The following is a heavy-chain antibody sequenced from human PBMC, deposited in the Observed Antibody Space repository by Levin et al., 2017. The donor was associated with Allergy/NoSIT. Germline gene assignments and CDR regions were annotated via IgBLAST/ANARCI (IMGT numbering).Heavy chain of an antibody. J-gene: IGHJ4*02. D-gene: IGHD2-2*01. CDR2: INHSGST. CDR3: ARGRGRYQLPPVRVGPLDY. V-gene: IGHV4-34*01. Sequence: PSETLSLTCAVYGGSFSGYYWSWIRQPPGKGLEWIGEINHSGSTNYNPSLKSRVTISVDTSKNQFSLKLSSVTAADTAVYYCARGRGRYQLPPVRVGPLDYWGQGTLVTVSS. CDR1: GGSFSGYY.